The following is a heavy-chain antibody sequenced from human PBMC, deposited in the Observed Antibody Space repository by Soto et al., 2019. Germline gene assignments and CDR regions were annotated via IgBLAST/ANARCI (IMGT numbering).Heavy chain of an antibody. J-gene: IGHJ4*01. V-gene: IGHV3-23*01. Sequence: GGSLRLSCAASGFTFDSPYSHGMSWVRQSPGKGPEWVSTISSNGANTHYAESVKGRFTISKDASRNTVHLHMNSLREEDTAEYFCVSWVSAQFDYWGHGTPVTVSS. CDR1: GFTFDSPYSHG. CDR3: VSWVSAQFDY. D-gene: IGHD2-8*01. CDR2: ISSNGANT.